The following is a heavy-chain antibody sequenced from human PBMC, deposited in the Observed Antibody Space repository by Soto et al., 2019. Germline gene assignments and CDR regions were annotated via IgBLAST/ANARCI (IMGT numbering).Heavy chain of an antibody. CDR1: GAPVSSETHF. J-gene: IGHJ4*02. D-gene: IGHD1-26*01. CDR3: AREDMSGTYYFDY. CDR2: MYYSGIT. V-gene: IGHV4-61*01. Sequence: QVQLQESGPGLVKSSETLSLTCTVSGAPVSSETHFWTWIRQPPGKGLEWIGYMYYSGITNSNPALKSRVTLSVDRSRNQFSLSLNSVTAADTAVYYCAREDMSGTYYFDYWGPGMQVTVSS.